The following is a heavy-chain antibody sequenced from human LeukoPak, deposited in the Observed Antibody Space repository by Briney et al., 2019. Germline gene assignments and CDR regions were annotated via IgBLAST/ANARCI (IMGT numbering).Heavy chain of an antibody. CDR2: IYSSGTT. CDR1: GVSISGFY. Sequence: SETLSLTCTVSGVSISGFYWSWIRQPAGKGLEWIGQIYSSGTTKYSPSLKSRVTMSVDTSKNQFSLQLNSVTAADTAVYYCARDSDGADYWGQGTLVTVSS. D-gene: IGHD5-24*01. CDR3: ARDSDGADY. J-gene: IGHJ4*02. V-gene: IGHV4-4*07.